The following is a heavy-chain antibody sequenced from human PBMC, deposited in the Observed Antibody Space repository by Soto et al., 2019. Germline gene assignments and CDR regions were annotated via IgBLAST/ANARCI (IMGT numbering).Heavy chain of an antibody. D-gene: IGHD5-12*01. CDR3: ARDRMRGYDPYFDY. J-gene: IGHJ4*02. V-gene: IGHV4-31*03. CDR2: IDDRGST. CDR1: GGSVSSGGYY. Sequence: TLSLTCTVSGGSVSSGGYYWTWIRHLPGKGLEWIGYIDDRGSTYYNPSLNSRVTISVDTSKNQFSLRLSSVTAAHTAMFYCARDRMRGYDPYFDYWGQGTLVTVSS.